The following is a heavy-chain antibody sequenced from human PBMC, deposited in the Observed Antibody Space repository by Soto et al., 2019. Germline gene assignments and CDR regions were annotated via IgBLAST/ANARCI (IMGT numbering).Heavy chain of an antibody. CDR2: INHRGTT. J-gene: IGHJ5*02. CDR1: GRSFSDNY. Sequence: QVHLQQWGAGLLKPSETLSLTCRVDGRSFSDNYWNWFRQSPGKGLEWLGEINHRGTTNYNPSAGRRLPLSVDTSKNEVSLRLASVTAAGTAVYYCARGGGVRTSRMVWLDPGGQGTLVTVSS. V-gene: IGHV4-34*01. D-gene: IGHD3-16*01. CDR3: ARGGGVRTSRMVWLDP.